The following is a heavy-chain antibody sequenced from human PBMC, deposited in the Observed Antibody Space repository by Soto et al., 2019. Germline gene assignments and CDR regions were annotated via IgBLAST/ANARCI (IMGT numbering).Heavy chain of an antibody. V-gene: IGHV4-4*02. D-gene: IGHD6-19*01. CDR1: SGSIKTDVW. J-gene: IGHJ4*02. CDR2: IYQNGHT. Sequence: TLSLTCTVSSGSIKTDVWWSWLRRPPGKGLEWIGEIYQNGHTNYNPSLKSRVTMSVDKSKNQSSLMLTSVTAADTAMYYCARDAAVAGETDRFDYWGQGILVTVSS. CDR3: ARDAAVAGETDRFDY.